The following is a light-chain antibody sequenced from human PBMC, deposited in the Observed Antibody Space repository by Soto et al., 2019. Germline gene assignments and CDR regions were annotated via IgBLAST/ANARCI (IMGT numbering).Light chain of an antibody. J-gene: IGKJ5*01. CDR2: DAS. Sequence: EIHMTQSPSSLSASLGYRITITCQASQDIRTHLNWYQQKPRKAPKLLIYDASNLETGVPSRFSGSGSGTDFTVTISSLQPEDFATYSCQQYYDLPITFGQGTRLENK. CDR3: QQYYDLPIT. CDR1: QDIRTH. V-gene: IGKV1-33*01.